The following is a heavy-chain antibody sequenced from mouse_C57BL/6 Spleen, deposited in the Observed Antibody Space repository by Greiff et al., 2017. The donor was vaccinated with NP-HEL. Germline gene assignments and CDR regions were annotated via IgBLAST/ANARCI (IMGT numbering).Heavy chain of an antibody. CDR2: IHPNSGST. CDR3: AIYYGSSYDAMDY. Sequence: VQLQQSGAELVKPGASLKLSCKASGYTFTSYWMHWVKQRPGQGLEWIGMIHPNSGSTNYNEKFKSKATLTVDKSSSTAYMQLSSLTSEDSAVYYCAIYYGSSYDAMDYWGQGTSVTVSS. D-gene: IGHD1-1*01. CDR1: GYTFTSYW. J-gene: IGHJ4*01. V-gene: IGHV1-64*01.